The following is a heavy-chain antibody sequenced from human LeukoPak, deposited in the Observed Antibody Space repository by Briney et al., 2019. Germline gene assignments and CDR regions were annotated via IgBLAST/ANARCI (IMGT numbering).Heavy chain of an antibody. V-gene: IGHV1-2*02. CDR1: GYTFTGYY. CDR2: INPNSGGT. J-gene: IGHJ5*02. D-gene: IGHD2-15*01. Sequence: ASLKVSCKASGYTFTGYYMHWVRQAPGQGLEWMGWINPNSGGTNYAQKFQGRVTMTRDTSISTAYMELSRLRSDDTAVYYCAREDIVVVVAATVNGWFDPWGQGTLVTVSS. CDR3: AREDIVVVVAATVNGWFDP.